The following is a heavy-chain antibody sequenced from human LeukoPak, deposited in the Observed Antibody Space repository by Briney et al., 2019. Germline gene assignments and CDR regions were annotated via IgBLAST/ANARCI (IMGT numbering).Heavy chain of an antibody. D-gene: IGHD6-13*01. CDR2: IKDDGSEK. V-gene: IGHV3-7*03. CDR3: ARARDSSWDY. CDR1: GFTFSSYW. Sequence: GGSRRLSCAASGFTFSSYWMSWVRQAPGKGLEWVANIKDDGSEKYYVDSVKGRFTISRDDAKNSLYLQMNSLRAEDTAVYYCARARDSSWDYWGQGTLVTVSS. J-gene: IGHJ4*02.